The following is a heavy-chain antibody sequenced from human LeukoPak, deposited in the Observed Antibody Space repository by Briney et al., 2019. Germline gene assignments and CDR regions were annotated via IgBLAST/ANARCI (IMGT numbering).Heavy chain of an antibody. CDR3: ARGEEYYYDSSGIFDY. CDR1: GGSISSYY. V-gene: IGHV4-4*07. CDR2: IYTSGST. D-gene: IGHD3-22*01. J-gene: IGHJ4*02. Sequence: SETLSLTCTVSGGSISSYYWSWIRQPAGKGLEWIGRIYTSGSTNYNPSLKSRVTMSVDTSKNQFSLKLSSVTAADTAVYYCARGEEYYYDSSGIFDYWGQGTLVTVSS.